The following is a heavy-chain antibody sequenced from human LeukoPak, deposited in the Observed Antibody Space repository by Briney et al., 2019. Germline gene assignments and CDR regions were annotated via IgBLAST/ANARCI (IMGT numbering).Heavy chain of an antibody. D-gene: IGHD6-19*01. CDR2: ISYDGSNK. CDR1: GFTFSSYA. V-gene: IGHV3-30-3*01. CDR3: ARGPLGGQWLVDGNY. J-gene: IGHJ4*02. Sequence: LAGGSLRLSCAASGFTFSSYAMHWVRQAPGKGLEWVAVISYDGSNKYYADSVKGRFTISRDNSKNTLYLQMNSLRAEDTAVYYCARGPLGGQWLVDGNYWGQGTLVTVSS.